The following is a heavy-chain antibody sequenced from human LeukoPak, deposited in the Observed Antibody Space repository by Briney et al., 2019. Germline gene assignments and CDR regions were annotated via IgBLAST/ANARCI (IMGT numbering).Heavy chain of an antibody. J-gene: IGHJ4*02. CDR3: ARHEGLDFWSGYYTAGFDY. D-gene: IGHD3-3*01. Sequence: PSETLSLTCTVSGGSISSSSYYWGWIRQPPGKGLEWIGSIYYSGSTYYNPSLKSRVTISVDTSKNQFSLKLSSVTAADTAVYYWARHEGLDFWSGYYTAGFDYWGQGTLVTVSS. CDR2: IYYSGST. CDR1: GGSISSSSYY. V-gene: IGHV4-39*01.